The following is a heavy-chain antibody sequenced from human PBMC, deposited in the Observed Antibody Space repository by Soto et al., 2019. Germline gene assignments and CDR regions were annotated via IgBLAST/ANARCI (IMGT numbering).Heavy chain of an antibody. D-gene: IGHD1-26*01. CDR1: GFTLSSYG. V-gene: IGHV3-30*18. CDR3: AKVRSGSYYCYYDGMDV. CDR2: ISYDGSNK. J-gene: IGHJ6*02. Sequence: QVQLVESGGGVVQPGRSLRLSCAASGFTLSSYGMHWVRQAPGKGLEWVAVISYDGSNKYYADSMKGRFAISRDNSKNSLDLQMNSMRPEDTGVYYCAKVRSGSYYCYYDGMDVWGQGTTVTVSS.